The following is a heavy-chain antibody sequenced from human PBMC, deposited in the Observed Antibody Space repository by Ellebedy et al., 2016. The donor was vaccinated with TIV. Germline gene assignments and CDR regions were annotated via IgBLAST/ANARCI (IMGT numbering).Heavy chain of an antibody. CDR3: AAAAGAGDDAFDI. CDR1: AFTFSSYN. D-gene: IGHD6-13*01. Sequence: GESLKISXAASAFTFSSYNMNWVRQAPGKELEWVSCISCSCIYIYFADSVKGRFTISRDNAKNSLYLQMNSLRAEDTAVYYCAAAAGAGDDAFDIWGQGTMVTVSS. V-gene: IGHV3-21*01. CDR2: ISCSCIYI. J-gene: IGHJ3*02.